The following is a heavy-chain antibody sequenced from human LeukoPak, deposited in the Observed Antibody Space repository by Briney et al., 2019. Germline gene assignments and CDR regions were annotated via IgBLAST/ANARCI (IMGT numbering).Heavy chain of an antibody. CDR2: IKQDGSEK. J-gene: IGHJ6*03. Sequence: GGSLRLSCAASGFSFTTYWMSWVRQAQGKGLEWVANIKQDGSEKYYVDSVKGRFTISRDNAKNSLYLQMNSLRAEDTAVYYCARGGIAAASYMDVWGKGTTVTVSS. CDR3: ARGGIAAASYMDV. D-gene: IGHD6-13*01. V-gene: IGHV3-7*01. CDR1: GFSFTTYW.